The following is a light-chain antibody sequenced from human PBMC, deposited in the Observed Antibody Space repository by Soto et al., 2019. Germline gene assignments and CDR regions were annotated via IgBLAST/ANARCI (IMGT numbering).Light chain of an antibody. J-gene: IGLJ2*01. CDR2: EVT. Sequence: QSALTQPPSASGSLGQSVTISCTGTSSDVGGYNYVSWHQQHPGKAPKVMIYEVTKRPPGVPDRFSGSKSGKTASLTVSGLQAEDEADYYCSSFAGGGNPVLLGGGTKLTVL. CDR1: SSDVGGYNY. V-gene: IGLV2-8*01. CDR3: SSFAGGGNPVL.